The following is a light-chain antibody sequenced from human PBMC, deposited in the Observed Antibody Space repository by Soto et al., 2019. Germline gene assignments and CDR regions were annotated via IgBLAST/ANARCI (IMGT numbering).Light chain of an antibody. CDR3: QQYGGSRT. V-gene: IGKV3D-20*01. J-gene: IGKJ1*01. CDR2: DAS. Sequence: EIVLTQSPATLSLSPGERATLSCGASQIVSSKYLAWYQQKPGLAPRLLIYDASNRATGIPDRFSGSGSGTYFTLTISRLEPEDSAVYYCQQYGGSRTFGQGTKLEI. CDR1: QIVSSKY.